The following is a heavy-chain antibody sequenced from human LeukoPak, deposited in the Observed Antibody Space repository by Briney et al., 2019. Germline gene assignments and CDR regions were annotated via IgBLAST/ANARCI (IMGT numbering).Heavy chain of an antibody. J-gene: IGHJ5*02. V-gene: IGHV4-34*01. CDR1: GGSFSGYY. CDR2: INHSGSA. Sequence: SETLSLTCAVYGGSFSGYYWSWIRQPPGKGLEWIGEINHSGSANYNPSLKSRVTISVDTSKNQFSLKLSSVTAADTAVYYCARGQDTYNWFDPWGQGTLVTVSS. CDR3: ARGQDTYNWFDP.